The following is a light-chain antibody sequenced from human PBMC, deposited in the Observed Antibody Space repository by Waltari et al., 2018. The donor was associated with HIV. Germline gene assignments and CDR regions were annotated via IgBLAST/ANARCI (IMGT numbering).Light chain of an antibody. J-gene: IGLJ3*02. CDR1: SGTIARNN. Sequence: NFILTQPHSVSGSPGKTVTISCTRTSGTIARNNVHWFQPRPGRAPTTVLYDDNHRPSGVPDRFSGTIDRSSNSASLMISGLQTEDEADYYCQSFDSNNHWVFGGGTKLTVL. V-gene: IGLV6-57*03. CDR2: DDN. CDR3: QSFDSNNHWV.